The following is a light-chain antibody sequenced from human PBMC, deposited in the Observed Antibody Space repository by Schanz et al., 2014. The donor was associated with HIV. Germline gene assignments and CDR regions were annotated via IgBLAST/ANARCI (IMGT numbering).Light chain of an antibody. CDR3: AAWDDRSYVV. CDR1: SSNIGSNP. CDR2: NNN. Sequence: QSVLTQPPSASGTTGQRVTIFCSGSSSNIGSNPVNWYQHLPGTAPKVVIYNNNQRPSGVPDRFSGSRSGTSASLAISGLQSEDEADYYCAAWDDRSYVVFGGGTKLTVL. J-gene: IGLJ2*01. V-gene: IGLV1-44*01.